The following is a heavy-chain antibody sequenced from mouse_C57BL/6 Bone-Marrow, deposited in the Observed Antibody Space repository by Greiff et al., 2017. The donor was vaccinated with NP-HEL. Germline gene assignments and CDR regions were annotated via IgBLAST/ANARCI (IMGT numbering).Heavy chain of an antibody. CDR2: IYPGDGDT. CDR1: GYAFSSSW. Sequence: VQLQQSGPELVKPGASVKISCKASGYAFSSSWMNWVKQRPGKGLEWIGRIYPGDGDTNSNGKFKGKATLTADKSSSTAYMQLSSLTSEDSAVYFCATPIYYYGSSYAYWGQGTLVTVSA. V-gene: IGHV1-82*01. CDR3: ATPIYYYGSSYAY. D-gene: IGHD1-1*01. J-gene: IGHJ3*01.